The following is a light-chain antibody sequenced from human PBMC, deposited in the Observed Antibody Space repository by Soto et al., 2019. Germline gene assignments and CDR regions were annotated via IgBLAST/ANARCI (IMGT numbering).Light chain of an antibody. Sequence: EIVLTQSPAILSLSPGERATLSCRASQSISRSLAWYQQKPGQAPRLLIYDASNRATGIPARFSGRGSGTEFTLPISGLQPDDFATYYCQQYDYGSRLTFGGGTKVDIK. CDR1: QSISRS. CDR3: QQYDYGSRLT. J-gene: IGKJ4*01. V-gene: IGKV3D-15*01. CDR2: DAS.